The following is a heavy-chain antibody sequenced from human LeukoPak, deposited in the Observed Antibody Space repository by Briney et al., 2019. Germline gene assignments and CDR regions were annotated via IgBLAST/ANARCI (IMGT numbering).Heavy chain of an antibody. CDR3: AKGSGYEAQYYYYYMDV. D-gene: IGHD5-12*01. CDR2: IYYSGST. CDR1: GESISGFY. J-gene: IGHJ6*03. V-gene: IGHV4-59*12. Sequence: KSSETLSLTCTVSGESISGFYWTWIRQPPGKGLEWIGYIYYSGSTNYNPSLKSRVTISVDTSKNQFSLKLSSVTAADTAVYYCAKGSGYEAQYYYYYMDVWGKGTTVTISS.